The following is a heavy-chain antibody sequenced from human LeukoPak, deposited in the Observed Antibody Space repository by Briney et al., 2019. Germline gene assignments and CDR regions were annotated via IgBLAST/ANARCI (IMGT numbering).Heavy chain of an antibody. J-gene: IGHJ6*02. CDR2: ISWNSGSI. Sequence: GGSLRLSCAASGFTFDDYAMHWVRQAPGKGLEWVSGISWNSGSIGYADSVKGRFTISRDNAKNSLYLQLNSLRAEDTALYYCAKGHFRSAPKDYYGMDVWGQGTTVTVSS. V-gene: IGHV3-9*01. CDR1: GFTFDDYA. D-gene: IGHD3-3*02. CDR3: AKGHFRSAPKDYYGMDV.